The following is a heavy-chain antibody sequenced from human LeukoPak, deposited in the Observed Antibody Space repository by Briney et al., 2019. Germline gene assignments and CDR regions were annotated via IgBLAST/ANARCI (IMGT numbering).Heavy chain of an antibody. D-gene: IGHD2-8*01. CDR2: MRYDGTNK. CDR3: AKDNGDHFKAFDN. CDR1: GFTFSTYG. J-gene: IGHJ3*02. Sequence: GGPLRFSCAASGFTFSTYGMHWVRQAPGKGLEWVAFMRYDGTNKYYADYVKGRFAISRDNSKTTLYLQMNSLGAEDTADYYCAKDNGDHFKAFDNWGQGTMVTVSS. V-gene: IGHV3-30*02.